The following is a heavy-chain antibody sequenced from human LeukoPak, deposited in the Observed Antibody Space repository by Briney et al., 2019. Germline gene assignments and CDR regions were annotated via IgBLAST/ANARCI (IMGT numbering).Heavy chain of an antibody. Sequence: SETLSLTCTVSGGSISSSSYYWGWIRQPPGKGLEWIGSIYYSGSSYYNPSLKSRVTISVDTSKNQFSLKLSSVTAADTAVYYCARGRRRRGYYYDSSGYTGFDYWGQGTLVTVSS. CDR1: GGSISSSSYY. CDR3: ARGRRRRGYYYDSSGYTGFDY. V-gene: IGHV4-39*01. CDR2: IYYSGSS. D-gene: IGHD3-22*01. J-gene: IGHJ4*02.